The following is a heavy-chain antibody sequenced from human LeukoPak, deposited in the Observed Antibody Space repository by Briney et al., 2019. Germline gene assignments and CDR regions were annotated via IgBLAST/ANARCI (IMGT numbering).Heavy chain of an antibody. CDR2: ISSSGNTK. CDR1: GFTFSDYY. D-gene: IGHD2-15*01. V-gene: IGHV3-11*04. J-gene: IGHJ4*02. Sequence: GGSLRLSCAASGFTFSDYYMSWIRQAPGKGLEWVSYISSSGNTKYYADSVKGRFTISRDNAKNSLSLQMNSLRAEDTAVYYCAREGVVAAKDYWGQGTLVTVSS. CDR3: AREGVVAAKDY.